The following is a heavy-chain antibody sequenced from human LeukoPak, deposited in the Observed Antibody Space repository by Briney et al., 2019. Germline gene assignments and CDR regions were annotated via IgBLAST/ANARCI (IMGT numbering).Heavy chain of an antibody. CDR3: ARASSPRIAARYFDH. V-gene: IGHV5-51*01. D-gene: IGHD6-6*01. J-gene: IGHJ4*02. Sequence: AGGSLRLSCKGSGYIFTIYWIAWVRQMPGKGLEWMGIIYPGDSDTRYSPSFQGQVTISVDESISTAYLQWSSLKASDTAMYYCARASSPRIAARYFDHWGQGTLVSVSS. CDR2: IYPGDSDT. CDR1: GYIFTIYW.